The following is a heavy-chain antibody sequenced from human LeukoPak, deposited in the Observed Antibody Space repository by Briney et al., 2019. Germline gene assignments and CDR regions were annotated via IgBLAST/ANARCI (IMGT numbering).Heavy chain of an antibody. CDR1: GYTFTGYY. CDR3: ARARPVYCSGGSCYFDY. CDR2: INPNSGGT. V-gene: IGHV1-2*02. J-gene: IGHJ4*02. Sequence: ASVKVSCKASGYTFTGYYMHWVRQAPGQGLEWMGWINPNSGGTNYAQKFQGRVTMTRDTSISTAYMELSRLRSDDMAVYYCARARPVYCSGGSCYFDYWGQGTLVTVSS. D-gene: IGHD2-15*01.